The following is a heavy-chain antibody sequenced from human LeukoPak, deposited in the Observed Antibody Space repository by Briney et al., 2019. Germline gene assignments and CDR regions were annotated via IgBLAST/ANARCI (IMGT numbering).Heavy chain of an antibody. Sequence: GGSLRLSCAASGFTFSSYAMSWVRQAPGKGLEWVSAISGSGGSTYYADSVKGRFTISRDNAKNSLYLQMSSLRVEDTAVYYCARDQYYSDSSGYPYDIWGQGTMVTVSS. CDR1: GFTFSSYA. CDR2: ISGSGGST. J-gene: IGHJ3*02. CDR3: ARDQYYSDSSGYPYDI. V-gene: IGHV3-23*01. D-gene: IGHD3-22*01.